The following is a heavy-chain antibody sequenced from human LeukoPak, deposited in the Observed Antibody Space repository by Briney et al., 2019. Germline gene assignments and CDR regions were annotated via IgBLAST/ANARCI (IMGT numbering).Heavy chain of an antibody. CDR2: ISYDGSYK. D-gene: IGHD6-13*01. CDR3: AKDRYSGLNTIDY. Sequence: PGGSLRLSCAASEFTFGTYGMHWVRQAPGKGLEWVAVISYDGSYKFYADSVKGRFTISRDNSKSTLYLQMNSLRAEDTAVYYCAKDRYSGLNTIDYWGQGTLVTVSS. J-gene: IGHJ4*02. V-gene: IGHV3-30*18. CDR1: EFTFGTYG.